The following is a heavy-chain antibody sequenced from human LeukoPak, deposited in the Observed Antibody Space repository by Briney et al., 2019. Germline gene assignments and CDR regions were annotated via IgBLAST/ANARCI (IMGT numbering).Heavy chain of an antibody. J-gene: IGHJ5*02. V-gene: IGHV1-8*03. CDR2: MNPNSGNT. CDR3: ARLDCSSTSCYTYNWFDP. CDR1: GYTFTSYG. D-gene: IGHD2-2*02. Sequence: ASVKVSCKASGYTFTSYGISWVRQAPGQGLEWMGWMNPNSGNTGYAQKFQGRVTITRNTSISTAYMELSSLRSEDTAVYYCARLDCSSTSCYTYNWFDPWGQGTLVTVSS.